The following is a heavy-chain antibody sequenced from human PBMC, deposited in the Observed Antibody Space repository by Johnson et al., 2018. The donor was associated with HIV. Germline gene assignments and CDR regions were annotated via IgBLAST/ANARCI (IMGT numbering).Heavy chain of an antibody. CDR1: GFTFSSYD. CDR3: ARARGSYYLGGWHDAFDI. Sequence: VQLVESGGGLVQPGGSLRLSCAASGFTFSSYDMHWVRQATGKGLERVSEIGTAGDTYYPGSVNGRLPISRENARNSLYLHMNSLRAGDTAVYYCARARGSYYLGGWHDAFDIWGQWTMVTVSS. J-gene: IGHJ3*02. CDR2: IGTAGDT. V-gene: IGHV3-13*01. D-gene: IGHD1-26*01.